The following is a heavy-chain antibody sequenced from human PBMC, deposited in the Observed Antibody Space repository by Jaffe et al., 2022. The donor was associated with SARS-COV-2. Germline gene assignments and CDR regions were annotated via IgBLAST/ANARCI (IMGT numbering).Heavy chain of an antibody. CDR1: GFTFSSFA. Sequence: QAQLVESGGGVVQPGRSLRLSCAASGFTFSSFAIHWVRQAPGKGLEWVAVISYDGSNKYYADSVKGRFTISRDNYKNTVYLQMNSLRTGDTAVYYCAKDEGYGSGRRYYYSMDVWGGGTTVTVSS. J-gene: IGHJ6*04. V-gene: IGHV3-30*04. CDR3: AKDEGYGSGRRYYYSMDV. CDR2: ISYDGSNK. D-gene: IGHD3-10*01.